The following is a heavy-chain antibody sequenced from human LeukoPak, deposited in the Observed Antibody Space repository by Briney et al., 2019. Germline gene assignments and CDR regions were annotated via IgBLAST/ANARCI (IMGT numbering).Heavy chain of an antibody. V-gene: IGHV1-24*01. CDR3: ATGRAAPLFDY. J-gene: IGHJ4*02. D-gene: IGHD2-15*01. CDR1: GYTLTELS. Sequence: ASEKVSCKVSGYTLTELSMHWVRQAPGKGLEWMGGFDPEDGETIYAQKFQGRVTMTADTSTDTAYMELSSLRSEDTAVYYCATGRAAPLFDYWGQGTLVTVSS. CDR2: FDPEDGET.